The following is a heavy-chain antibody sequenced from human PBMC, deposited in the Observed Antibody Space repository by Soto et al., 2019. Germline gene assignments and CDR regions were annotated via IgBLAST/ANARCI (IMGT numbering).Heavy chain of an antibody. V-gene: IGHV3-21*01. CDR1: GFTFGIYT. D-gene: IGHD2-21*02. J-gene: IGHJ6*02. CDR3: SRVMCGDCSAYYYYSMDV. Sequence: ELQLVESGGGLVKHGGSLRLSGAASGFTFGIYTLNWVRQAPGKGLEWVASLGTISTYIYYADSVRGRFTISRDNAKNSLYLQMNTLRAEDTAVYSCSRVMCGDCSAYYYYSMDVWGQGTTVTVSS. CDR2: LGTISTYI.